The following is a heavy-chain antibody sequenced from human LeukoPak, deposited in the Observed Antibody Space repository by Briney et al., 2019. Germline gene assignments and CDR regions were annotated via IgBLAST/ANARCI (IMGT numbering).Heavy chain of an antibody. CDR3: ARDPTAMVKTFDY. D-gene: IGHD5-18*01. V-gene: IGHV1-69*04. J-gene: IGHJ4*02. CDR1: GGTFSSYA. CDR2: IIPILGIA. Sequence: SVKVSCKASGGTFSSYAISWVRQAPGQGLEWMGRIIPILGIANYAQKFQGRVTITADKSTSTAYVELSSLRSEDTAVYYCARDPTAMVKTFDYWGQGTLVTVSS.